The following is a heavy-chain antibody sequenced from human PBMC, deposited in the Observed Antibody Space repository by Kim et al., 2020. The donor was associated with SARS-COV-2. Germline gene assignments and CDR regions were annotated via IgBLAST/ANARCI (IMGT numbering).Heavy chain of an antibody. J-gene: IGHJ5*02. Sequence: SETLSLTCTVSGGSISSSSYYWGWIRQPPGKGLEWIGSIYYSGSTYYNPSLKSRVTISVDTSKNQFSLKLSSVTAADTAVYYCARHFRGGGSGSYYSLEWFDPWGQGTLVTVSS. CDR1: GGSISSSSYY. CDR2: IYYSGST. V-gene: IGHV4-39*01. CDR3: ARHFRGGGSGSYYSLEWFDP. D-gene: IGHD3-10*01.